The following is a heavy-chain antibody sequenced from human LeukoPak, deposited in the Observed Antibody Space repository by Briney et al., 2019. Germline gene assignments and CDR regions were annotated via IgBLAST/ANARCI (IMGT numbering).Heavy chain of an antibody. Sequence: PGGSLRLSCPASGFTFSNYAMSWVRQAPGKGLAWVSAISGGGVSTYYAASVKGRFTISRDNSKNTLYLQMNSLRAEDTAVYYCAKAVTVASFDYWGQGTLVTVSS. CDR2: ISGGGVST. J-gene: IGHJ4*02. CDR3: AKAVTVASFDY. CDR1: GFTFSNYA. D-gene: IGHD4-17*01. V-gene: IGHV3-23*01.